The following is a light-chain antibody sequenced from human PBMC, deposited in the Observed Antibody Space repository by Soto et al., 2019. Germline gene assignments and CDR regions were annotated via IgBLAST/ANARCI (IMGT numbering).Light chain of an antibody. J-gene: IGKJ1*01. CDR2: GAS. CDR1: ESVASNY. V-gene: IGKV3-20*01. CDR3: QQYGSSPWT. Sequence: EIVLTQSPGTLSLSPGETATLSCRASESVASNYLAWYQQKPGQAPRLLMYGASSRATGIPYRFSGSGSGTDFTLSITRLQPEDCAVYYCQQYGSSPWTSGQGTKVEIK.